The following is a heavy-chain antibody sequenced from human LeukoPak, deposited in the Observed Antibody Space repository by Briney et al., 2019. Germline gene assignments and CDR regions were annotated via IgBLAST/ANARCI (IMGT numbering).Heavy chain of an antibody. V-gene: IGHV4-4*02. Sequence: PSETLSLTCGVCGVSINSSEWWIWVRQPPGQGLEWIGEIHRDGRTRYNPSLKSRVTMSIDYSKNQFSLKVNSVTAADTAIYYCGKTAIYINPIDSWGPRSLVTVSS. CDR3: GKTAIYINPIDS. CDR2: IHRDGRT. J-gene: IGHJ4*02. D-gene: IGHD5-18*01. CDR1: GVSINSSEW.